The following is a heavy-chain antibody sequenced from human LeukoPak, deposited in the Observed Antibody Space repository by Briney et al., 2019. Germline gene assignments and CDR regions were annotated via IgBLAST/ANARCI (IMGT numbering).Heavy chain of an antibody. V-gene: IGHV3-53*01. CDR3: AREDQLLSFDY. CDR1: GLTVSGNY. Sequence: GGSLRLSCAVSGLTVSGNYMNWVRQAPGKGLEWVSVIYGSGNTYYADSVRGRFTISRDTSRNTLYLQTNSLRAEDTAVYYCAREDQLLSFDYWGQGTLVTVSS. J-gene: IGHJ4*02. CDR2: IYGSGNT. D-gene: IGHD2-2*01.